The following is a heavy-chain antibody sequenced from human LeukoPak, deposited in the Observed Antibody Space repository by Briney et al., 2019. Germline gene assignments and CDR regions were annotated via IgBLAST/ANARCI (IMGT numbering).Heavy chain of an antibody. CDR1: GFDFGGYA. Sequence: GGSLRLSCATSGFDFGGYAMGWVRQTPGKGLQWVASISGSGVTTNYAVSVKGRFTVSRDFSKNTLYLQMNSLRAEDTALYYCTKAGGWELLSPIDSWGQGTLVTVSS. CDR2: ISGSGVTT. D-gene: IGHD1-26*01. V-gene: IGHV3-23*01. CDR3: TKAGGWELLSPIDS. J-gene: IGHJ4*02.